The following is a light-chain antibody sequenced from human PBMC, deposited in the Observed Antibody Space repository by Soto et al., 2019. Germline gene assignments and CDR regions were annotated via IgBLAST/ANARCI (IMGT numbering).Light chain of an antibody. CDR1: STDVGAYNY. CDR3: GSHAGNSNLV. Sequence: QSVLTQPPSVSGSPGQSVTISCTGTSTDVGAYNYVSWYQQHPGKAPKLMIYEVTKRPSGVPDRFSGSKSGNTASLTVSGLQTEDEADYYCGSHAGNSNLVFGGGTKVTVL. V-gene: IGLV2-8*01. CDR2: EVT. J-gene: IGLJ3*02.